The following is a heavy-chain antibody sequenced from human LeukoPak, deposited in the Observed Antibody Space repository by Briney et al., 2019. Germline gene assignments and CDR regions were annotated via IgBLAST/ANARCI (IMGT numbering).Heavy chain of an antibody. CDR2: VFYSGNT. V-gene: IGHV4-59*01. Sequence: SETLSLTCTVSGGSMSPYYWNWIRQAPGKGLEWIGYVFYSGNTYYNPSLRGRVTISIDTSKSQFSLNLSSVTAADTAVYFCAKGTRFDPWGQGTQVTVSS. CDR3: AKGTRFDP. CDR1: GGSMSPYY. J-gene: IGHJ5*02. D-gene: IGHD1-7*01.